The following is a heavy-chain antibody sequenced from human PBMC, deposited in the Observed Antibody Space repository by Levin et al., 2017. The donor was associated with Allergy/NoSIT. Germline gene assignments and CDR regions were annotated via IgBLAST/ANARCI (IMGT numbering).Heavy chain of an antibody. J-gene: IGHJ4*02. V-gene: IGHV3-30*18. CDR1: GFTFRNHG. D-gene: IGHD3-10*01. CDR2: ISYDGSLK. Sequence: PGGSLRLSCAASGFTFRNHGMQWVRQAPGKGLEWVAVISYDGSLKYYADSVRGRFTVSRDNSKDTLYLQMNSLRAEDTAVYYCAKGYGGAGSSYMAYFDSWGQGSLVTVSS. CDR3: AKGYGGAGSSYMAYFDS.